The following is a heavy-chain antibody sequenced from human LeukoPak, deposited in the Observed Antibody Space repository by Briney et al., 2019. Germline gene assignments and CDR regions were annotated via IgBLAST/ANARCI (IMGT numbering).Heavy chain of an antibody. CDR3: ARQVYDGSGYPTFDN. V-gene: IGHV4-39*01. CDR1: GGSISNTNYY. CDR2: IYYSGST. Sequence: PSGTPSLTCTVSGGSISNTNYYWGWIRQTPGKGLEWLGTIYYSGSTYYYPSLKSRVTISVDTSKNQFSLKLSSVTAADTAVYYCARQVYDGSGYPTFDNWGQGTLVTVSS. D-gene: IGHD3-22*01. J-gene: IGHJ4*02.